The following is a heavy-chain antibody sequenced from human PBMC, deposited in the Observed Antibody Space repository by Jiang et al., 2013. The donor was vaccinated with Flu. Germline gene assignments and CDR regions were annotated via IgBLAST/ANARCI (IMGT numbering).Heavy chain of an antibody. Sequence: WLALIDWEDDKYYQTSLRNRLTISKDTSKNEVVLTMANMDTVDTATYYCARAYGGNSVRFDYWGQGTLGHRLR. V-gene: IGHV2-70*13. CDR3: ARAYGGNSVRFDY. CDR2: IDWEDDK. J-gene: IGHJ4*02. D-gene: IGHD4-23*01.